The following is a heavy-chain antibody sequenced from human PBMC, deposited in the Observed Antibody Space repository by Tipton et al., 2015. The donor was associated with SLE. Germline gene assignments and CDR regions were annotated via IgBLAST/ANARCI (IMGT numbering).Heavy chain of an antibody. CDR2: IYSSGSS. J-gene: IGHJ3*02. V-gene: IGHV4-59*11. Sequence: GLVKPPETLSLTCTVSGGSISGHYWSWMRQSPKKGLEWIGDIYSSGSSHYNPSLRSRVTFSVDASKNQFSLRLTSVVAADTAVYYCARAGTGTAWGTFDIWGPGTMVTVSS. D-gene: IGHD1-14*01. CDR3: ARAGTGTAWGTFDI. CDR1: GGSISGHY.